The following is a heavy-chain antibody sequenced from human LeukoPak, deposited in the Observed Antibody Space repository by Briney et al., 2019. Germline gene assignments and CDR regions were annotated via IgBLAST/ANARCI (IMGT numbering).Heavy chain of an antibody. CDR3: ARDHVVGLAPFDP. CDR1: GYTFTDYA. D-gene: IGHD2-15*01. V-gene: IGHV1-3*04. CDR2: INTGKGNT. Sequence: ASVKVSCKASGYTFTDYAMHWVRQAPGERLEWMGWINTGKGNTKYSQKFQGRVTITMDTSASTAYMELSSLRSEDTAVYYCARDHVVGLAPFDPWGQGALVTVSS. J-gene: IGHJ5*02.